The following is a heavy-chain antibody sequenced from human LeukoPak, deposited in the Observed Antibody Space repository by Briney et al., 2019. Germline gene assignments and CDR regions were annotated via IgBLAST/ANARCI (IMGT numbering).Heavy chain of an antibody. CDR2: IIPIFDTT. D-gene: IGHD3-22*01. Sequence: GASVKVSCKASGGTFSSYGISWVRQAPGQGLGWMGGIIPIFDTTNYAQKFQGRVTITADESTSTVYMELSSLRSEDTAIYYCARGARTFYYDISGYSLDGGWGQGTLVTVSS. CDR3: ARGARTFYYDISGYSLDGG. CDR1: GGTFSSYG. V-gene: IGHV1-69*13. J-gene: IGHJ4*02.